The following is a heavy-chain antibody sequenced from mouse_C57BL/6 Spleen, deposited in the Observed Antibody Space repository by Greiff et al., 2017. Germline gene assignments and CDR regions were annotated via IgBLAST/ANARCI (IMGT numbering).Heavy chain of an antibody. Sequence: VQLQQSGAELVRPGTSVKVSCKASGYAFTNYLIEWVKQRPGQGLEWIGVINPGSGGTNYNEKFKGKATLTADKSSSTAYMQLSSLTSEDSAVYFCARLAYQGDYWGQGTTLTVSS. CDR3: ARLAYQGDY. D-gene: IGHD2-10*01. CDR1: GYAFTNYL. V-gene: IGHV1-54*01. J-gene: IGHJ2*01. CDR2: INPGSGGT.